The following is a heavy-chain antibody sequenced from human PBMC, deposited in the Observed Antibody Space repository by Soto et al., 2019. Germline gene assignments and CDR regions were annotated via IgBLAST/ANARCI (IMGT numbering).Heavy chain of an antibody. J-gene: IGHJ4*02. D-gene: IGHD3-22*01. V-gene: IGHV3-74*01. Sequence: GGSLRLSCAASGFTFTSYWMHWVRQAPGKGLVWVSRINSDGSSTSYADSVKGRFTISRDNAKNTLYLQMNSLRAEDTAVYYCANPYDSSGYYEWGQGTLVTVSS. CDR3: ANPYDSSGYYE. CDR1: GFTFTSYW. CDR2: INSDGSST.